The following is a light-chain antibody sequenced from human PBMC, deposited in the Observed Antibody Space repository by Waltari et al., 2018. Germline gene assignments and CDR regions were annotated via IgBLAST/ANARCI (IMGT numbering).Light chain of an antibody. CDR3: QHYVRLPGT. J-gene: IGKJ1*01. Sequence: EIVLTQSPGSLSSSPGERVTLSCRASQSVSRALACYQQKPGQAPRLLIFGASNRATGIPDRFSGSGSETDFRLTISRLEPEDFAVYYCQHYVRLPGTFGRGTKVEIK. CDR2: GAS. CDR1: QSVSRA. V-gene: IGKV3-20*01.